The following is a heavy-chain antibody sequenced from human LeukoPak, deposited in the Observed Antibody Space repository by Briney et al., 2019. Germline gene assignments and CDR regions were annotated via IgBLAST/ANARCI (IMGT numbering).Heavy chain of an antibody. J-gene: IGHJ3*02. D-gene: IGHD3-22*01. CDR3: AKDYYDSSGPSPAFDI. V-gene: IGHV3-48*01. CDR2: ISSSSINI. Sequence: GGSLRLSCATSGFTFSGYSMNWVRQAPGKGLEWISYISSSSINIHYGDSVKGRFTISRDNSKNTLYLQMNSLRAEDTAVYYCAKDYYDSSGPSPAFDIWGQGTMVTVSS. CDR1: GFTFSGYS.